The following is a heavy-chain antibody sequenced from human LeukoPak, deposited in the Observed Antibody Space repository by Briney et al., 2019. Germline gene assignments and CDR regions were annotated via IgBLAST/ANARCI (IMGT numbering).Heavy chain of an antibody. CDR3: ARGPTYYDFWSGYYHFDY. J-gene: IGHJ4*02. V-gene: IGHV3-7*01. Sequence: GGSMRLSCAASGSTFSSYWMSWVRQAPGKGREWVANIKQDGSEKYYVDSVKGRFTISRDNAKNSLYLQMNSLRAEDTAVYCCARGPTYYDFWSGYYHFDYWGQGTLVTVSS. CDR1: GSTFSSYW. CDR2: IKQDGSEK. D-gene: IGHD3-3*01.